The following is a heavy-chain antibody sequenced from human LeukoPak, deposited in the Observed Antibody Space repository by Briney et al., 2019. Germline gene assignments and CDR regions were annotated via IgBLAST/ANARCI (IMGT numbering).Heavy chain of an antibody. Sequence: GGSLRLSCAASGFTFSSYAMSWVRQAPGKGLEWVSAISGSGGSTYYADSVKGRFTISRDNSKNTLYLQMNSLRAEDTAVYYCATTIFGVVIIPDDYYYGMDVWGQGTTVAVSS. J-gene: IGHJ6*02. D-gene: IGHD3-3*01. CDR3: ATTIFGVVIIPDDYYYGMDV. V-gene: IGHV3-23*01. CDR2: ISGSGGST. CDR1: GFTFSSYA.